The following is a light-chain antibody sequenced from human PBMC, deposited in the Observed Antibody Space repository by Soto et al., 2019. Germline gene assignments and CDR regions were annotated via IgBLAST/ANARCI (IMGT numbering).Light chain of an antibody. Sequence: EIVLTQSPGTLSLSPGERATLSCRASQSVSSSYLAWYQQKPGQAPRLLSYGASSRATGIPDRFSGSGSGTDFTLTISRLEPEDFAVYYCQQYGSSHYTFGQGIKLEIK. CDR3: QQYGSSHYT. V-gene: IGKV3-20*01. CDR2: GAS. CDR1: QSVSSSY. J-gene: IGKJ2*01.